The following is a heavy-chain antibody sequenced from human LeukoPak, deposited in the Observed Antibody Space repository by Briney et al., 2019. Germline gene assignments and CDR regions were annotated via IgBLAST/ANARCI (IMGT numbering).Heavy chain of an antibody. CDR1: GGSISSYY. Sequence: ASETLSLTCTVSGGSISSYYWSWIRQPPGKGLEWIGYIYYSGSTNYNPSLKSRVTISVDTSKNQFSLKLSSVTAADTAVYYCARNGDYTNWYFDLWGRGTLVTVSS. V-gene: IGHV4-59*01. CDR3: ARNGDYTNWYFDL. J-gene: IGHJ2*01. D-gene: IGHD4-17*01. CDR2: IYYSGST.